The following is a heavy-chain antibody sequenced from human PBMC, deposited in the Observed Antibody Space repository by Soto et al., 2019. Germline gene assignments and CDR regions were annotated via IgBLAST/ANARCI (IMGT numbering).Heavy chain of an antibody. J-gene: IGHJ6*02. Sequence: ASVKVSCKASGYTFTSYGISWVRQAPGQGHERMGWISAYNGNTNYAQKLQGRVTMTTDTSTTTAYMELMSLRSYDTAVYYCARDRRAAAGYYYYGMDVWGQGTTVTVSS. D-gene: IGHD6-13*01. CDR2: ISAYNGNT. CDR1: GYTFTSYG. CDR3: ARDRRAAAGYYYYGMDV. V-gene: IGHV1-18*01.